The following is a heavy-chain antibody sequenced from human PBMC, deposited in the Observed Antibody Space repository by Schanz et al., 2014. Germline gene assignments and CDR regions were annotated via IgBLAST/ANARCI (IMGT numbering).Heavy chain of an antibody. CDR1: GFTFDDYT. V-gene: IGHV3-43*01. CDR2: VTWDGGYT. Sequence: EVQLVESGGVVVQPGGSLRLSCAGSGFTFDDYTMHWVRQPPGKGLEWVSLVTWDGGYTYYADSVKGRFTISRDNSKNTLYLQMNSLRAEDTAVYYCAKDHAGSDILTALGNWGQGTLVTVSS. J-gene: IGHJ4*02. D-gene: IGHD3-9*01. CDR3: AKDHAGSDILTALGN.